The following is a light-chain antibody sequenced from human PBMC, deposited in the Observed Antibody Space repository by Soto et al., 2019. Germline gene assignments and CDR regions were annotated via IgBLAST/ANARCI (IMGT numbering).Light chain of an antibody. CDR2: GVT. J-gene: IGLJ2*01. CDR3: SSYSGTYSKVS. Sequence: QSALTQPPSASGSPGQSVTISCAGTYNDVGDYNYVSWYQQHPGKVPKLLTYGVTERPSGVPGRFSGSKSGHTASLTVSDLQPADEAVYYCSSYSGTYSKVSFGGGTKLTVL. CDR1: YNDVGDYNY. V-gene: IGLV2-8*01.